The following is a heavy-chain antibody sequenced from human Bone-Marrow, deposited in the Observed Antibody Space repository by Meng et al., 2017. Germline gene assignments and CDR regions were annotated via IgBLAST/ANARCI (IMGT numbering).Heavy chain of an antibody. J-gene: IGHJ6*02. CDR3: ASSGYSSSWSGYYYGMDV. CDR1: GYIFTSYG. V-gene: IGHV1-18*01. CDR2: ISAYNGNT. Sequence: AAVKVSCKASGYIFTSYGISRVRQAPGQGLEWRGWISAYNGNTNYAQKLQGRVTMTTDTSTSTAYMELRSLRSDDTAVYYCASSGYSSSWSGYYYGMDVWGQGTTVTVSS. D-gene: IGHD6-13*01.